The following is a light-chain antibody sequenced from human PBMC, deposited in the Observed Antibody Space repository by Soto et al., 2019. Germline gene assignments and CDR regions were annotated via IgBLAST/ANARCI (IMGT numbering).Light chain of an antibody. V-gene: IGLV2-8*01. CDR2: EVN. CDR1: SSDVGGYNY. J-gene: IGLJ1*01. CDR3: SSYAGSNNFV. Sequence: QSVLTQPASVSGSPGQSITISCTGTSSDVGGYNYVSWYQQNPGRAPKLIIYEVNKRPSEVSSRFSGSKSGNTASLTVSGLQAEDEADYYCSSYAGSNNFVFGTGTKVTVL.